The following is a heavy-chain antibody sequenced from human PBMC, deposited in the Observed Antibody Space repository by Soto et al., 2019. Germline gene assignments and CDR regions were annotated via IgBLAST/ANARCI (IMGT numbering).Heavy chain of an antibody. Sequence: SETLSLTCTVSGGSISSSSYYWGWIRQPPGKGLEWIGSIYYSGSTYYNPSLKSRVTISVDTSKNQFSLKLSSATAADTAVYYCAPERLLWFGEYYYYYGMDVWGQGTTVTVSS. CDR1: GGSISSSSYY. D-gene: IGHD3-10*01. V-gene: IGHV4-39*01. CDR3: APERLLWFGEYYYYYGMDV. J-gene: IGHJ6*02. CDR2: IYYSGST.